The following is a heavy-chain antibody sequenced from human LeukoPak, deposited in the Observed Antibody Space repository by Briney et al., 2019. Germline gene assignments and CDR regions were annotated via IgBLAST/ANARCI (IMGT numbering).Heavy chain of an antibody. CDR2: ISSSSSYI. CDR3: ARGYSSSWYLD. D-gene: IGHD6-13*01. V-gene: IGHV3-21*01. CDR1: GFTFSSYT. J-gene: IGHJ4*02. Sequence: GGSLRLSCAASGFTFSSYTMNWVRQAPGKWLEWVSSISSSSSYIYYADSVKGRFTISRDNAKKSLSLQMNSLRADDTAVYYCARGYSSSWYLDWGQGTLVTVSS.